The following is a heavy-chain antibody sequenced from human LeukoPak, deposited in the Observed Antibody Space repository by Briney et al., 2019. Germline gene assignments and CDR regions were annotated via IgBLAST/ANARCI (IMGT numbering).Heavy chain of an antibody. J-gene: IGHJ4*02. CDR3: AKSKYSSSWGVGY. CDR2: IRYDGSNK. Sequence: QTGGSLRLSCAASGFTFSTYGIHWVRQAPGKGLEWVAFIRYDGSNKYYADSVKGRFTISRDNSKNTLYLQMNSLRAEDTAVYYCAKSKYSSSWGVGYWGQGTLVTVSS. D-gene: IGHD6-13*01. V-gene: IGHV3-30*02. CDR1: GFTFSTYG.